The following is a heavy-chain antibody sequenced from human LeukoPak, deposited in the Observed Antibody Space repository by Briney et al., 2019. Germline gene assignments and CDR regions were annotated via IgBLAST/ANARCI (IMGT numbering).Heavy chain of an antibody. CDR3: AKERQHWNDGAPADY. V-gene: IGHV3-23*01. CDR2: ISGSGGST. D-gene: IGHD1-1*01. CDR1: GFTFSSYA. J-gene: IGHJ4*02. Sequence: GGSLRLSCAASGFTFSSYAMSWVRQAPGKGLEWVSAISGSGGSTYYADSVKGRFTISRDNSKNTLYLQMNSLRAEDTAVYCCAKERQHWNDGAPADYWGQGTLVTVSS.